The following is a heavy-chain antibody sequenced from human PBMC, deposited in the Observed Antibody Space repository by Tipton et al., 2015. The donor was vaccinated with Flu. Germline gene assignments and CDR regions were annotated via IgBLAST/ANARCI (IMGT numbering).Heavy chain of an antibody. V-gene: IGHV3-66*02. J-gene: IGHJ4*02. Sequence: AVSGFTVSSNYMSWVRQAPGKGLEWVSVIYSGGSTYYADSVKGRFTISRDNSKNTLYLQMNSLRAEDTAVYYCARDSGTMGRCHWGQGTLVTVSS. D-gene: IGHD3-10*01. CDR3: ARDSGTMGRCH. CDR1: GFTVSSNY. CDR2: IYSGGST.